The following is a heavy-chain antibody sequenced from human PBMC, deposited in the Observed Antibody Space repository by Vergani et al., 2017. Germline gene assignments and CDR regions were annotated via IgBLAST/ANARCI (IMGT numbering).Heavy chain of an antibody. V-gene: IGHV4-34*01. Sequence: QVQLQQWGAGLLKPSETLSLTCAVYGGSFSGYYWSWIRQPPGKGLEWIGEINHSGSTNYNPSLKSRVTISVDTSKNQFSLKRSSVTAADMAVYYCARAVWRRSRTYYYGSGFTRPYYMDVWGKGTTVTVSS. D-gene: IGHD3-10*01. J-gene: IGHJ6*03. CDR2: INHSGST. CDR1: GGSFSGYY. CDR3: ARAVWRRSRTYYYGSGFTRPYYMDV.